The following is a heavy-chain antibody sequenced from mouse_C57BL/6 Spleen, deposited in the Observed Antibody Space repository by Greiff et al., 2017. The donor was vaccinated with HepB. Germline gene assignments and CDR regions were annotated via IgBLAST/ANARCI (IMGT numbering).Heavy chain of an antibody. J-gene: IGHJ1*03. CDR2: ISYDGSN. Sequence: EVQLQESGPGLVKPSQSLSLTCSVTGYSITSGYYWNWIRQFPGNKLEWMGYISYDGSNNYNPSLKNRIPITRDTSKNQFFLKLNSVTTEDTATYYGARDYDYDWYFDVWGTGTTVTVSS. D-gene: IGHD2-4*01. V-gene: IGHV3-6*01. CDR1: GYSITSGYY. CDR3: ARDYDYDWYFDV.